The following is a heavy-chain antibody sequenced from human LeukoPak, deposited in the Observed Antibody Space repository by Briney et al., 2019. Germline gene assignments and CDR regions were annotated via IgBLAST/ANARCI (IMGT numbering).Heavy chain of an antibody. CDR1: GGTFSSYA. J-gene: IGHJ4*02. Sequence: ASVKVSCKASGGTFSSYAISWVRQAPGQGLEWMGWISAYNGNTNYAQKLQGRVTMTTDTSTSTAYMELRSLRSDDTAVYYCALTSGSHAFWDYWGQGTLVTVSS. CDR3: ALTSGSHAFWDY. CDR2: ISAYNGNT. V-gene: IGHV1-18*01. D-gene: IGHD1-26*01.